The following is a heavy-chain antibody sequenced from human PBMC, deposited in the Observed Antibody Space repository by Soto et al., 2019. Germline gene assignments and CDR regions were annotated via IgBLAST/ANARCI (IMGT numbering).Heavy chain of an antibody. V-gene: IGHV1-46*01. CDR3: GRSVGLSYGMDV. D-gene: IGHD1-26*01. J-gene: IGHJ6*02. Sequence: ASVKVSCKASGYSFTSYYMHWVRQAPGQGLEWMGRINPYNGNTNYAQKFQGRVTMSTGTSTSTAYMELRSLRSDDTAVYYCGRSVGLSYGMDVWGQGTTVTVSS. CDR2: INPYNGNT. CDR1: GYSFTSYY.